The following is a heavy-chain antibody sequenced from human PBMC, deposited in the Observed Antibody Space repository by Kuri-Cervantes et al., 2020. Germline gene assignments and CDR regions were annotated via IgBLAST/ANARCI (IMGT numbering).Heavy chain of an antibody. CDR1: GGSISSYY. CDR3: AGGEIFVVVVAATIYFDY. J-gene: IGHJ4*02. CDR2: IYYSGST. D-gene: IGHD2-15*01. V-gene: IGHV4-39*01. Sequence: GSLRLSCTVSGGSISSYYWGWIRQPPGKGLEWIGSIYYSGSTYYNPSLKSRVTISVDTSKNQFSLKLSSVTAADTAVYYCAGGEIFVVVVAATIYFDYWGQGTLVTVSS.